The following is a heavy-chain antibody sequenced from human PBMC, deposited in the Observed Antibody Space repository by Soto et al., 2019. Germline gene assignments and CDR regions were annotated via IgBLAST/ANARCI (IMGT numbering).Heavy chain of an antibody. CDR1: GFTFSSYA. D-gene: IGHD3-22*01. CDR3: ARGYDSSWMPDAFDI. V-gene: IGHV3-30-3*01. J-gene: IGHJ3*02. Sequence: PGGSLRLSCAASGFTFSSYAMHWVRQAPGKGLEWVALISYDGSNKDYADSVKGRFTISRDNSRNTLFLQMNSLRAEDTAVYYCARGYDSSWMPDAFDIWGQGTMVTVSS. CDR2: ISYDGSNK.